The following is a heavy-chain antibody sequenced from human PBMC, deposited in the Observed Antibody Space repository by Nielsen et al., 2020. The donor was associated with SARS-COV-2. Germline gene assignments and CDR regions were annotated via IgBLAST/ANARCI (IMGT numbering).Heavy chain of an antibody. Sequence: GGSLRLSCEASGFIFNTYGMNWVRQAPGKGLEWISYISDDNTIFYADSVKGRFTISRDNAKSSMSLQMNSLRVEDTAVYYCARDWSRAFDVWGQGTMVTVSS. CDR1: GFIFNTYG. CDR3: ARDWSRAFDV. J-gene: IGHJ3*01. CDR2: ISDDNTI. V-gene: IGHV3-48*04.